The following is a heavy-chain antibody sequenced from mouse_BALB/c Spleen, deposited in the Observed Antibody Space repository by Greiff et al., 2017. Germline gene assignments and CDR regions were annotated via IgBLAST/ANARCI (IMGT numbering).Heavy chain of an antibody. D-gene: IGHD1-1*01. CDR1: GYTFTNYW. Sequence: QVQLKQSGAELVRPGTSVKISCKASGYTFTNYWLGWVKQRPGHGLEWIGDIYPGGGYTNYNEKFKGKATLTADTSSSTAYMQLSSLTSEDSAVYFCARSRGSSYGAMDYWGQGTSVTVSS. J-gene: IGHJ4*01. V-gene: IGHV1-63*02. CDR3: ARSRGSSYGAMDY. CDR2: IYPGGGYT.